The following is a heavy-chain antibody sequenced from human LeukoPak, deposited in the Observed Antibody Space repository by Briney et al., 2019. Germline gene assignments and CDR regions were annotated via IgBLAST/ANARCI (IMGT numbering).Heavy chain of an antibody. Sequence: GGSLRLSCGGSGFALKSYSLTWVRQAPGKGLEWVSSISSTSAYIHYADSVKGRFTISRDNVDNVVYLEMNGLRAEDTATYYCARVAVSGPTGWFDSWGQGTLVNVSS. CDR3: ARVAVSGPTGWFDS. CDR2: ISSTSAYI. J-gene: IGHJ5*01. V-gene: IGHV3-21*01. CDR1: GFALKSYS. D-gene: IGHD2-8*02.